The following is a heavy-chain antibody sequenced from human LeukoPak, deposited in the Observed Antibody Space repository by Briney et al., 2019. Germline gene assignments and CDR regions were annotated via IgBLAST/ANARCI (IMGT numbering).Heavy chain of an antibody. CDR2: IDTYTGIP. Sequence: GASVKVSCKASGYTFTGYYMHWVRQAPGQGLEWMGWIDTYTGIPSYVQDFTGRFVFSVDTSVSTAYAQIIGLKAEDTAVYYCARGARDGALDYWGQGTLVTVS. J-gene: IGHJ4*02. V-gene: IGHV7-4-1*02. D-gene: IGHD3-10*01. CDR1: GYTFTGYY. CDR3: ARGARDGALDY.